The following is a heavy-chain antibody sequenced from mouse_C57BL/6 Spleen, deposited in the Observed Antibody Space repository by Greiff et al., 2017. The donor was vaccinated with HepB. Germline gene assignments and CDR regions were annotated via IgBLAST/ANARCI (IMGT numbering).Heavy chain of an antibody. Sequence: EVKLMESGEGLVKPGGSLKLSCAASGFTFSSYAMSWVRQTPEKRLEWVAYISSGGDYIYYADTVKGRVTISRDNGRNTLYLQMSSLKSEDTAMYYCTRDHYGSNYGFAYWGQGTLVTVSA. V-gene: IGHV5-9-1*02. CDR2: ISSGGDYI. J-gene: IGHJ3*01. D-gene: IGHD1-1*01. CDR3: TRDHYGSNYGFAY. CDR1: GFTFSSYA.